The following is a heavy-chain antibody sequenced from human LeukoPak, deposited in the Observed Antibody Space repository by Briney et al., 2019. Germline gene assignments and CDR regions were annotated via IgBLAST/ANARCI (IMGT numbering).Heavy chain of an antibody. CDR2: ISSSSSYI. J-gene: IGHJ4*02. Sequence: GGSLRLSCAASGFTFSSYTMNWVRQAPGKGLEWVSSISSSSSYIYYADSVKGRFTISRDNAKNSLYLQMNSLRAEDTALYYCAKDMYREQQLEDYWGQGTLVTVSS. D-gene: IGHD6-13*01. V-gene: IGHV3-21*04. CDR1: GFTFSSYT. CDR3: AKDMYREQQLEDY.